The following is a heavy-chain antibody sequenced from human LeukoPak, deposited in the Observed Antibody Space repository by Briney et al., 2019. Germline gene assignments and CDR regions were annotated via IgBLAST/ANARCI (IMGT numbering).Heavy chain of an antibody. Sequence: GSLRLSCAASGFTLSNYGMHWVRQAPGKGLEWVAVISYDGSNKFYADSVKGRFTISRDNSKNTLYLQMNSLRVEDTAVYYCAKDGGIYDSSGYTYWGQGTLVTVSS. D-gene: IGHD3-22*01. CDR2: ISYDGSNK. J-gene: IGHJ4*02. CDR3: AKDGGIYDSSGYTY. V-gene: IGHV3-30*18. CDR1: GFTLSNYG.